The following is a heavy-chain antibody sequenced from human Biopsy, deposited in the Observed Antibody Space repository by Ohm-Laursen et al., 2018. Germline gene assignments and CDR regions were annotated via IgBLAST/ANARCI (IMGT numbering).Heavy chain of an antibody. J-gene: IGHJ4*02. Sequence: TLSLTCSVSGGSFTGHYWSWIRQPPGKGLEWIGHISYTGYTSYNASLKSRVTISVDTSRDHFSLRLSSLTAADTAVYYCARGSNDFGGLYFPRWGQGTLLTVSS. CDR2: ISYTGYT. CDR3: ARGSNDFGGLYFPR. D-gene: IGHD4-23*01. CDR1: GGSFTGHY. V-gene: IGHV4-59*11.